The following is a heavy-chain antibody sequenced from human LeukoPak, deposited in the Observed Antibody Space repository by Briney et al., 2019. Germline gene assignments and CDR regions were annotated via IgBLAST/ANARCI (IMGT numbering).Heavy chain of an antibody. J-gene: IGHJ4*02. D-gene: IGHD3-16*01. V-gene: IGHV3-7*04. CDR1: GFTFRSYW. CDR3: ARGEGGNFDY. Sequence: PGXSLRLPCAASGFTFRSYWMSWVRQAPGKGLEWVANIKHDGSEKYYVDSVKGRFTISRDNAKSSLYMQMNSLRAEDTAFYYCARGEGGNFDYWGQGTLVTVSS. CDR2: IKHDGSEK.